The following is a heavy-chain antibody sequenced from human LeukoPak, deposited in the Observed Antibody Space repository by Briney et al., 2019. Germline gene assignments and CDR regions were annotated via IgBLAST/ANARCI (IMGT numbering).Heavy chain of an antibody. Sequence: GGSLRLSCSASGFTFSGYAMHWVRQAPGKGLEYVSAIISNGESTYYSDSVRDRFTISRDNSKNTLYLQMSSLRPEDTAVYYCVKSASTWYLFDYWGQGTLVTVSS. D-gene: IGHD6-13*01. CDR1: GFTFSGYA. CDR2: IISNGEST. CDR3: VKSASTWYLFDY. V-gene: IGHV3-64*03. J-gene: IGHJ4*02.